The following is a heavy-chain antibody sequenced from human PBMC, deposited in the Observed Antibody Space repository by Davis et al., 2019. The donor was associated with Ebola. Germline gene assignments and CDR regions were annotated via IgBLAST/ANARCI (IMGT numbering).Heavy chain of an antibody. CDR3: ARDVAYCGGDCYSDYFDY. D-gene: IGHD2-21*01. CDR2: ISSSSSYI. J-gene: IGHJ4*02. V-gene: IGHV3-21*01. Sequence: GESLKIPCAASEFTFSSYWMSCVRQAPGKGLEWVSSISSSSSYIYYADSVKGRFTISRDNAKNSLYLQMNSLRAEDTAVYYCARDVAYCGGDCYSDYFDYWGQGTLVTVSS. CDR1: EFTFSSYW.